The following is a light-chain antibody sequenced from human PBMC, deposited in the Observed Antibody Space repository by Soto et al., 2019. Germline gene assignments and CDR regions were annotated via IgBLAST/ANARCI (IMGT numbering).Light chain of an antibody. J-gene: IGLJ1*01. CDR2: DVS. CDR3: SSYTSSSTIV. CDR1: SSDVGGYNY. Sequence: QSALTQPAPVSGSPGQSITISCTGTSSDVGGYNYVSWYQQHPGKAPKLMIYDVSNRPSGVSNRFSGSKSGNTASLTISGLQAEDEADYYSSSYTSSSTIVFGTGTKVTV. V-gene: IGLV2-14*01.